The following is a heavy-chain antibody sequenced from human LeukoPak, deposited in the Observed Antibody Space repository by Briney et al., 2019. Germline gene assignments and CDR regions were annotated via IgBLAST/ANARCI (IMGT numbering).Heavy chain of an antibody. J-gene: IGHJ4*02. D-gene: IGHD2-21*02. V-gene: IGHV4-34*01. CDR3: ARGLVTHVGLWNY. Sequence: SETLSLTCAVYGGSVSGYYWSWIRQPPGKGLEWLGEINHSGITNYNPSLKSRVTISLDMSKNQFSLKLSSVTAADTAVYYCARGLVTHVGLWNYWGQGALVTVSS. CDR1: GGSVSGYY. CDR2: INHSGIT.